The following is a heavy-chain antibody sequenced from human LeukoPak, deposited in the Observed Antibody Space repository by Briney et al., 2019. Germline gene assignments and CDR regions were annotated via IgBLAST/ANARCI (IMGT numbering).Heavy chain of an antibody. CDR3: AREVVSTPSYFDS. CDR1: EFTVSSSY. J-gene: IGHJ4*02. V-gene: IGHV3-53*01. CDR2: FYRGDST. Sequence: HPGGSLRLSCAASEFTVSSSYMYWVRQAPGKGLEWVSFFYRGDSTYYAESVRGRFTISRDNSKNTLYLLMNSLIPEDTAVYYCAREVVSTPSYFDSWGQGTLVTVSS. D-gene: IGHD2-15*01.